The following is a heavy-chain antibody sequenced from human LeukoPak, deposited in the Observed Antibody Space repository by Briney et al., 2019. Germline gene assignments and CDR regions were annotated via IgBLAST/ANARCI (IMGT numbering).Heavy chain of an antibody. CDR1: GFTFSNYA. V-gene: IGHV3-23*01. J-gene: IGHJ4*02. D-gene: IGHD1-7*01. Sequence: GGSLRLSCAVSGFTFSNYAMSWVRQAPGKGLEWVSTISGSGDSTYYADSVKGRFTISRDNSKNTLYLQMNSLGAEDTAVYYCAKSLLGRNSRAYYFDYWGQGTLVTVSS. CDR3: AKSLLGRNSRAYYFDY. CDR2: ISGSGDST.